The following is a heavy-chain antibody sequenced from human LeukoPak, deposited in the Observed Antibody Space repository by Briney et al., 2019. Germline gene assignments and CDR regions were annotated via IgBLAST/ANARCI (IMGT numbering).Heavy chain of an antibody. V-gene: IGHV4-59*08. CDR2: IYYSGST. Sequence: PSETLSLTCTVSGGSISSYYWSWIRQPPGKGLEWIGYIYYSGSTNYNPSLKSRVTISVDTSKNQFSLKLSSVTAADTAVYYCARVPYYYDSSGYYYVSYSDYWGQGTLVTVSS. CDR1: GGSISSYY. D-gene: IGHD3-22*01. J-gene: IGHJ4*02. CDR3: ARVPYYYDSSGYYYVSYSDY.